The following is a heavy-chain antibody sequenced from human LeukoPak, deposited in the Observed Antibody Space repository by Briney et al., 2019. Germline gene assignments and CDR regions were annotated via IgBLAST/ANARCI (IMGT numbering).Heavy chain of an antibody. CDR3: ARDHGYSSGWYSDY. V-gene: IGHV1-2*02. CDR2: INPNSGGT. Sequence: GASVKVSCKASGYTFTGYYMHWVRQAPGQGLEWMGWINPNSGGTNYAQKFQGRVTMTRDTSISTAYMELSRLRSDDTAVYYCARDHGYSSGWYSDYWGQGTLVAVSS. CDR1: GYTFTGYY. J-gene: IGHJ4*02. D-gene: IGHD6-19*01.